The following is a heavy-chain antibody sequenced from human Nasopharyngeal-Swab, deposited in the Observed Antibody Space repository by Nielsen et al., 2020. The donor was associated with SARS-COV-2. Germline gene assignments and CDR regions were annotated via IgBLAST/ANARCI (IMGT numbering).Heavy chain of an antibody. D-gene: IGHD4-17*01. J-gene: IGHJ4*02. Sequence: GESLKISCVASGFTYSTSAMNWVRHAPGKGLEWISGISGSGGNTYYADSVKGRFTISRDNSMETLYLQMNSLRVEDTAVYYCAKGVGYGDTGCFDEWGQGTLVSASS. CDR2: ISGSGGNT. CDR3: AKGVGYGDTGCFDE. CDR1: GFTYSTSA. V-gene: IGHV3-23*01.